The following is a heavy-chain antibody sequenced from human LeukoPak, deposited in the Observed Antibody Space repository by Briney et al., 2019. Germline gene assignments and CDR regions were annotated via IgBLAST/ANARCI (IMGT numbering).Heavy chain of an antibody. CDR3: AKDMEGFGELLSYFDY. J-gene: IGHJ4*02. V-gene: IGHV3-74*01. CDR1: GFTFSDTW. D-gene: IGHD3-10*01. CDR2: IRSDGSDT. Sequence: PGGSLRLSCAASGFTFSDTWMHWVRQAPGEGLVWVSRIRSDGSDTRYAESVKGRFTISRDNAKNTLYLQMNSLRAEDTAVYYCAKDMEGFGELLSYFDYWGQGTLVTVSS.